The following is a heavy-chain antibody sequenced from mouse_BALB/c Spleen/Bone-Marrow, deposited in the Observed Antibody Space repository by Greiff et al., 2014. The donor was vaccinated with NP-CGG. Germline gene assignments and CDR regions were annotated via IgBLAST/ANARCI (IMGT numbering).Heavy chain of an antibody. D-gene: IGHD1-2*01. CDR1: GFSLTSYG. J-gene: IGHJ2*01. CDR3: ARYYYGFLDY. CDR2: IWAGGST. V-gene: IGHV2-9*02. Sequence: VKLQESGPGLVAPSQSLSITCTVSGFSLTSYGVHWVRQPPGKGLEWLGVIWAGGSTNYNSTLMSRLSIRKDNSKSQVFLKMNSLQTDDTAMYYCARYYYGFLDYWGQGTTLTVSS.